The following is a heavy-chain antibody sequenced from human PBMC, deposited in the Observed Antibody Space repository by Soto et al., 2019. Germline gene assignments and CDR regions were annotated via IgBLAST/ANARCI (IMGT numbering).Heavy chain of an antibody. V-gene: IGHV3-23*01. CDR2: VGGRGHST. D-gene: IGHD2-15*01. Sequence: EVQLLDSGGGLVQPGGSLRLSCAASGFTFSNYAMSWVRQAPGKGLEWVSGVGGRGHSTYYEDSVKGRFTISRDNSQNTLYLPMNSLRAEDTAIYDCATSPLGYCSSGSCSPPPCFDYWGQGTLVTVSS. CDR3: ATSPLGYCSSGSCSPPPCFDY. J-gene: IGHJ4*02. CDR1: GFTFSNYA.